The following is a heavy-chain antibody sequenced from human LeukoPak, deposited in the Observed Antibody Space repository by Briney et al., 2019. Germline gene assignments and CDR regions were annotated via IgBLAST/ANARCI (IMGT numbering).Heavy chain of an antibody. CDR2: ISSSSSYI. CDR3: AKDWDIVEVPAACFDY. J-gene: IGHJ4*02. D-gene: IGHD2-2*01. Sequence: GGSLRLSCAASGFTFSSYSMNWVRQAPGKGLEWVSSISSSSSYIYYADSVKGRFTISRDNSKNTLYLQMNSLRAEDTAVYYCAKDWDIVEVPAACFDYWGQGTLVTVSS. V-gene: IGHV3-21*04. CDR1: GFTFSSYS.